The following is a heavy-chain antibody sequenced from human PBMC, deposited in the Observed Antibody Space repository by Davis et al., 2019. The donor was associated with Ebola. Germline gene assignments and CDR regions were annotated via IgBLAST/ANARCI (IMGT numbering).Heavy chain of an antibody. J-gene: IGHJ4*02. CDR2: ISSSSSYI. Sequence: GESLKISCAASGFTFSGSAMHWVRQAPGKGLEWVSSISSSSSYIYYADSVKGRFTISRDNAKNSLYLQMNSLRAEDTAVYYCARDTTDYIWGSYRPFDYWGQGTLVTVSS. V-gene: IGHV3-21*01. D-gene: IGHD3-16*02. CDR3: ARDTTDYIWGSYRPFDY. CDR1: GFTFSGSA.